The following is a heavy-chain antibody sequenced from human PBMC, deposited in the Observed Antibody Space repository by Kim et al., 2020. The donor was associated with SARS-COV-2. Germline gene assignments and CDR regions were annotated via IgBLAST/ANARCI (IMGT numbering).Heavy chain of an antibody. D-gene: IGHD2-15*01. CDR2: IKRDRSHI. V-gene: IGHV3-7*01. CDR1: GFTFSSYW. J-gene: IGHJ4*02. Sequence: GGSLRLSCAASGFTFSSYWMSWVRQAPGKGLEWLANIKRDRSHINYADSVKGRFTISRDNAKISVYLQMNSLRAEDTALYYCVRTPVGATFEHWGQGTL. CDR3: VRTPVGATFEH.